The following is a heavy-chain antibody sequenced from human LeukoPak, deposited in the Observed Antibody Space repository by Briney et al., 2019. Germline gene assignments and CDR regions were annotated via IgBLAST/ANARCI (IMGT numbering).Heavy chain of an antibody. CDR2: ISYDGTSK. Sequence: PGGSLRLSCAASGFTFSNFGMHWVPQAPGKGLEWVAMISYDGTSKYYVDSVKGRFTISRDNSKNTLYLQMNSLRAEDTAVYYCAKIRIAVAGTGVYYFDYWGQGTLVTVSS. J-gene: IGHJ4*02. V-gene: IGHV3-33*08. CDR1: GFTFSNFG. CDR3: AKIRIAVAGTGVYYFDY. D-gene: IGHD6-19*01.